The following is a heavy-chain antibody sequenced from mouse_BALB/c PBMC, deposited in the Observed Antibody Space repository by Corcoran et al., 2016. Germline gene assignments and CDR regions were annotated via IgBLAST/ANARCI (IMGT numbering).Heavy chain of an antibody. J-gene: IGHJ4*01. CDR3: AKGFWSRPMDY. CDR2: IDPAIGNT. CDR1: GFNIKDTY. V-gene: IGHV14-3*02. Sequence: EVQLQQSGAELVKPGASVKLSCTASGFNIKDTYMYWVKQRPEQGLDWIGMIDPAIGNTRYDPKFQGKATITADTSSNTAYLQLSSLTSEDTAVYYCAKGFWSRPMDYWGQGTSVTVSS.